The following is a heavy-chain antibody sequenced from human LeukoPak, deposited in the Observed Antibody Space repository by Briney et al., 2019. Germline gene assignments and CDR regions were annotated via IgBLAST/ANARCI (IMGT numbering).Heavy chain of an antibody. V-gene: IGHV3-23*01. J-gene: IGHJ4*02. D-gene: IGHD7-27*01. CDR2: ISGNGYNT. CDR1: GFTFSSNA. CDR3: AKELINRSTTWGFDY. Sequence: GGSLRLSCAASGFTFSSNAMSWVRQAPGKGLEWVSAISGNGYNTYYADSVKGRFTISRDNSKNTLYQQMNSLRAADAAVYYCAKELINRSTTWGFDYWGQGTLVTVSS.